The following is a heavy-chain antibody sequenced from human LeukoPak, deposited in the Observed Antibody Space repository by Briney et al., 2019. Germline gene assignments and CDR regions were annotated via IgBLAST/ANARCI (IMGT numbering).Heavy chain of an antibody. J-gene: IGHJ4*02. CDR3: AREAPAYGERYFVS. Sequence: GGSLRLSCVASRFTLSSYWMNWVRQAPGKGLVWVARTNYDGSYTDYADSVRGRFIISRDDAKNTLYLQMNSLRAEDTALYYCAREAPAYGERYFVSWGQGTLVTVSS. V-gene: IGHV3-74*01. CDR2: TNYDGSYT. D-gene: IGHD2-21*01. CDR1: RFTLSSYW.